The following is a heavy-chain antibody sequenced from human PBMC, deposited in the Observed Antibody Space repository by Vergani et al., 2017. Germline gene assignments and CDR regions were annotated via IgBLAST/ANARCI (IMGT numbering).Heavy chain of an antibody. CDR2: IDPSDSYT. D-gene: IGHD3-10*01. CDR1: GYSFTSYW. J-gene: IGHJ6*02. V-gene: IGHV5-10-1*01. CDR3: ARPPSMVRGGGTSPGGNGMDV. Sequence: EVQLVQSGAEVKKPGESLRISCKGSGYSFTSYWISWVRQMPGKGLEWMGRIDPSDSYTNYSPSFQGHVTISADKSISTAYLQWSSLKASDTAMYYCARPPSMVRGGGTSPGGNGMDVWGQGTTVTVSS.